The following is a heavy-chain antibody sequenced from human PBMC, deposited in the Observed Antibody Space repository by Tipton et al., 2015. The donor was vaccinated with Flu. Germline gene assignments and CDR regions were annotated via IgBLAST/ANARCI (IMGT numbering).Heavy chain of an antibody. Sequence: TLSLTCTVPGGSMSSFYWTWIRQPAGKGLEWIGRMYVSGSTKYNPSLKSRVTMSVDTSKNQFSLKLSSVTAADTAVYYCARGSGSGTDVTFYFWGQGTLVTASS. V-gene: IGHV4-4*07. D-gene: IGHD3-10*01. J-gene: IGHJ4*02. CDR3: ARGSGSGTDVTFYF. CDR2: MYVSGST. CDR1: GGSMSSFY.